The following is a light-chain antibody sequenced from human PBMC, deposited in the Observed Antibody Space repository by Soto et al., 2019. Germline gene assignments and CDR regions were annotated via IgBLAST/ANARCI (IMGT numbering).Light chain of an antibody. Sequence: EIVMTQSPGTLSVSPGDRATLSCRARQSVSSNLAWHQQKPGQAPRLLIYGPSTRATGIPARFSGRRSGTEFTLTISSLQSEDFAVYYCQQYNDWHPVTFGGGTKVEIK. V-gene: IGKV3-15*01. CDR3: QQYNDWHPVT. CDR1: QSVSSN. J-gene: IGKJ4*01. CDR2: GPS.